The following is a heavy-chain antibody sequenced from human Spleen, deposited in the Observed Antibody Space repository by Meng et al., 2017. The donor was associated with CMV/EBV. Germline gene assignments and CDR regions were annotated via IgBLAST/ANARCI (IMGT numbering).Heavy chain of an antibody. CDR3: AKLSAGGSYYFDY. V-gene: IGHV3-23*01. Sequence: CAASGFTLSSYAMGWVRQAPEKGLEWVSAISGSGGSTYYADSVKGRFTISRDNSKNTLYLQMNSLRAEDTAVYYCAKLSAGGSYYFDYWGQGTLVTVSS. CDR2: ISGSGGST. CDR1: GFTLSSYA. J-gene: IGHJ4*02. D-gene: IGHD5-12*01.